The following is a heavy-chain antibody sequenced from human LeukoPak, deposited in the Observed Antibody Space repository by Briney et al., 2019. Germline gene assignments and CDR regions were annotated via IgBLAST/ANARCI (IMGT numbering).Heavy chain of an antibody. V-gene: IGHV3-48*03. CDR3: ARDLYVEFVGY. CDR2: ISSSGSTI. J-gene: IGHJ4*02. Sequence: GGSLRLSCAASGFTFSSYEMNWVRQAPGKGLEWVSYISSSGSTIYYADSVKGRFTISRDNAKNSLYLQMNSLRAEDTAVYYCARDLYVEFVGYWGQGTLVTVSS. CDR1: GFTFSSYE. D-gene: IGHD2-21*01.